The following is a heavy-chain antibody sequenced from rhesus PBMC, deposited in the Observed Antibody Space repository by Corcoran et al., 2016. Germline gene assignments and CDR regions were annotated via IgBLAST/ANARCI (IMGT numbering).Heavy chain of an antibody. J-gene: IGHJ4*01. CDR1: GGSFTGYY. V-gene: IGHV4-165*01. D-gene: IGHD4-23*01. CDR2: VRGGSGTP. Sequence: QVQLQESGPGLVKPSETLSLTCAVPGGSFTGYYWAWIRQPPGKGREWIGYVRGGSGTPHYNPPLKSRYTSSTDTSKNQCSLNLSSVTAAETAVYYCARIHEYSNYYYDYWGQGVLVTVSS. CDR3: ARIHEYSNYYYDY.